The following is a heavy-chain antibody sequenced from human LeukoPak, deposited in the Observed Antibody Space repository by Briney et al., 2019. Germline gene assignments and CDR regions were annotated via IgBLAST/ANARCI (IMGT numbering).Heavy chain of an antibody. CDR3: ARVDCSSTSCFVGY. CDR1: GGSISSGDYY. D-gene: IGHD2-2*01. J-gene: IGHJ4*02. CDR2: IYYSGTT. V-gene: IGHV4-30-4*01. Sequence: PSETLSLTCTVSGGSISSGDYYWSWIRQPPGKGLEWIGYIYYSGTTYYNPSLKSRVTMSVDTSKNQFSLKLSSVTAADTAVYYCARVDCSSTSCFVGYWGQGTLVTVSS.